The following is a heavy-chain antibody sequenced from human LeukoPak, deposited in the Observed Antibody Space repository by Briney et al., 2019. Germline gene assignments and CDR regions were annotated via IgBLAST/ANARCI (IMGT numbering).Heavy chain of an antibody. CDR1: GFTFSDYY. Sequence: PGGSLRLSCVASGFTFSDYYMTWIRQAPGQGLEWPSYISGGSGFTKYADSVKGRFTISRDNAKNSLYLQMNSLRAEDTAVYYCAKSPFMIPYGLDVWGQGTTVTVSS. CDR3: AKSPFMIPYGLDV. CDR2: ISGGSGFT. J-gene: IGHJ6*02. D-gene: IGHD3-16*01. V-gene: IGHV3-11*06.